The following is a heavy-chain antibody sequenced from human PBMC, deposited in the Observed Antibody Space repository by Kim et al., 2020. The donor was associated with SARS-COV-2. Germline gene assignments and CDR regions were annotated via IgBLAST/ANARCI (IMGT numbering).Heavy chain of an antibody. D-gene: IGHD6-13*01. J-gene: IGHJ4*02. V-gene: IGHV3-9*01. CDR3: ARGVYRTSWEAMGD. Sequence: AVPIKGRFTIARANAQNSLYLQMNSLRPEDPALYYCARGVYRTSWEAMGDWGQGTLVTVSS.